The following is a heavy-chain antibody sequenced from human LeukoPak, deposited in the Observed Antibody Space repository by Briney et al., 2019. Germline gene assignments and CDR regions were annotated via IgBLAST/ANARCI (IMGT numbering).Heavy chain of an antibody. V-gene: IGHV1-18*01. J-gene: IGHJ4*02. D-gene: IGHD2-21*01. CDR1: GYTFTSYG. CDR2: ISAYNGNT. Sequence: ASVKVSCKVSGYTFTSYGISWVRQAPGQGLEWMGWISAYNGNTNYAQKLQGRVTMTTDTSTSTAYMELRSLRSDDTAVYYCARVSIVVVNEYYFDYWGQGTLVTVSS. CDR3: ARVSIVVVNEYYFDY.